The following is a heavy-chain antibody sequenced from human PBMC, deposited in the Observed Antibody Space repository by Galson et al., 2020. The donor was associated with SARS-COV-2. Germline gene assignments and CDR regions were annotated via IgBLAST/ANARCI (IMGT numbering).Heavy chain of an antibody. V-gene: IGHV3-30*04. Sequence: GGSLRLSCAASGFTFSSYAMHWVRQAPGKGLEWVAVISYDGSNKYYADSVKGRFTISRDNSKNTLYLQMNSLRAEDTAVYYCAREGIVGAMCFDYWGQGTLVTVSS. D-gene: IGHD1-26*01. CDR1: GFTFSSYA. J-gene: IGHJ4*02. CDR2: ISYDGSNK. CDR3: AREGIVGAMCFDY.